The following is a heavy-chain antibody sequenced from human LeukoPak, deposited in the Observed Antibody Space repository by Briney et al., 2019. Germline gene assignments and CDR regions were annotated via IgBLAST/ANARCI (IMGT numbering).Heavy chain of an antibody. CDR1: AFTFSSYG. Sequence: GRSLRLSCAASAFTFSSYGMHWVRQAPGKGLEWVAVIWYDGSNEDYADSVKGRFTISRDNSKNTLYLQMNSLRAEDTAVYYCARDRVRAVAGSGGGYYYYGMDVWGQGTTVTVSS. D-gene: IGHD6-19*01. CDR3: ARDRVRAVAGSGGGYYYYGMDV. CDR2: IWYDGSNE. J-gene: IGHJ6*02. V-gene: IGHV3-33*01.